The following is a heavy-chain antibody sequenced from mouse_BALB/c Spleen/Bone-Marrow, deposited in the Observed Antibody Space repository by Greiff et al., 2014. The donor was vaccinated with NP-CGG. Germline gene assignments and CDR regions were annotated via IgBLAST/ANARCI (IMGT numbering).Heavy chain of an antibody. CDR2: IAPGSGST. V-gene: IGHV1S41*01. J-gene: IGHJ1*01. Sequence: DLVKPGASVKLSCKASGYTFTNYWINWIKQRPGQGLEWIGRIAPGSGSTYYNEMFKGKTTLTVDTSSSTAYIQLSSLSSEDSEVYFCARERYGYHWWYFDVWGAGTTVTVSS. D-gene: IGHD2-2*01. CDR3: ARERYGYHWWYFDV. CDR1: GYTFTNYW.